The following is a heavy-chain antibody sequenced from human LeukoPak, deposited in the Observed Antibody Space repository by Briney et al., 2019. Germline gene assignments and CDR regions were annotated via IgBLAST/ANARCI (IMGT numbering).Heavy chain of an antibody. CDR3: AREPRIITMVRGVLGPFDY. D-gene: IGHD3-10*01. V-gene: IGHV4-39*07. Sequence: PSETLSLTCTVSGGSISSSSYYWGWIRQPPGKGLEWIGSIYYSGSTYYNPSLKSRVTISVDTSKNQFSLKLSSVTAADTAVYYCAREPRIITMVRGVLGPFDYWGQGTLVTVSS. CDR1: GGSISSSSYY. CDR2: IYYSGST. J-gene: IGHJ4*02.